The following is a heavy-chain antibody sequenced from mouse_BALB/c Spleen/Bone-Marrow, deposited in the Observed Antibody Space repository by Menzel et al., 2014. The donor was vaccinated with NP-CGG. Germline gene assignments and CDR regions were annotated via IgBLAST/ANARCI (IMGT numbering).Heavy chain of an antibody. J-gene: IGHJ2*01. CDR3: ARVGFSFDY. CDR1: GYAFSTYW. D-gene: IGHD3-1*01. CDR2: IYPGDGDT. Sequence: VQLVESGAELVRPGSSVKISCKASGYAFSTYWMNWVKQRPGQGLEWIGQIYPGDGDTNYNGKFKGKATLTVDRSSSTASMQLSSLTSEDSAVYFCARVGFSFDYWGQGTTLTVSS. V-gene: IGHV1-80*01.